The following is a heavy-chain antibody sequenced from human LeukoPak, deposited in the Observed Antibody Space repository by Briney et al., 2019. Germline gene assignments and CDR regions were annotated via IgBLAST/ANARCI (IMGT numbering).Heavy chain of an antibody. D-gene: IGHD3-22*01. Sequence: SETLSLTCTVSGGSISRYYWNWLRQPPGKGLEWIGYIYYSGSTNYNPSLKSRVTISVETSNNQFSLKLSSVTAADTAVYYCARVTGYMIEYSFDYWGQGTLVTVSS. V-gene: IGHV4-59*01. J-gene: IGHJ4*02. CDR1: GGSISRYY. CDR2: IYYSGST. CDR3: ARVTGYMIEYSFDY.